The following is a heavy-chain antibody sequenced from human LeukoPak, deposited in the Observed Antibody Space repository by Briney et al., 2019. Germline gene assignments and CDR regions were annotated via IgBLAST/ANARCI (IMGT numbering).Heavy chain of an antibody. CDR2: LYHDGGT. D-gene: IGHD6-19*01. CDR3: VPPQESIAVAGTPDY. Sequence: GGSLRLSCAASGFSVSSNYMSWVRQAPGKGLEYVSVLYHDGGTYSADSVKGRFTISRDNSKNTLYLQMNSLRAEDTAVYYCVPPQESIAVAGTPDYWGQGTLVTVSS. V-gene: IGHV3-53*01. J-gene: IGHJ4*02. CDR1: GFSVSSNY.